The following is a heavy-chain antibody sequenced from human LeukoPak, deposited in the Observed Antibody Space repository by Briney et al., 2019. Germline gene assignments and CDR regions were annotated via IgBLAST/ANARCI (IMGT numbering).Heavy chain of an antibody. CDR2: VYLTGAT. CDR1: GFTITTNSLY. V-gene: IGHV4-61*05. CDR3: ARLRLWATGGVTAYYFDN. D-gene: IGHD3-16*01. Sequence: PAESLSLSCTASGFTITTNSLYWSWIRQPPGKGLVWFGSVYLTGATSHWPSLNSRLSRSVDRSKNQFSLSLTSVTAGDTAVYYCARLRLWATGGVTAYYFDNWGQGTLVIV. J-gene: IGHJ4*02.